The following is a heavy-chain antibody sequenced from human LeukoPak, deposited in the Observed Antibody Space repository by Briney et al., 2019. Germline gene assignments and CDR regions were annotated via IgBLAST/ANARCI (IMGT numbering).Heavy chain of an antibody. J-gene: IGHJ3*02. CDR2: IGTAGDT. D-gene: IGHD6-13*01. Sequence: GGSLRLPCAASGFTFSSYDMHRVRQATGKGLEWVSAIGTAGDTYYPGSVKGRFTISRENAKNSLYLQMNSLRAGDTAVYYCARALSSSGKDAFDIWGQGTMVTVSS. V-gene: IGHV3-13*01. CDR3: ARALSSSGKDAFDI. CDR1: GFTFSSYD.